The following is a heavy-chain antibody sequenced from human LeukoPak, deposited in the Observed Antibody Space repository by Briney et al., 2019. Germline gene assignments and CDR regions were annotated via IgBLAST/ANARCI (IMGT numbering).Heavy chain of an antibody. J-gene: IGHJ3*02. CDR2: ISYDGSNK. CDR3: ARSPWPRPAFDI. V-gene: IGHV3-30-3*01. Sequence: GGSLRLSCAASGFTFSSYAMHWVRQAPGKGLEWVAVISYDGSNKYYADSVKGRFTISRDNSKNTLYLQMNSLRAEDTAVYYCARSPWPRPAFDIWGQGTMVTVSS. CDR1: GFTFSSYA. D-gene: IGHD5-24*01.